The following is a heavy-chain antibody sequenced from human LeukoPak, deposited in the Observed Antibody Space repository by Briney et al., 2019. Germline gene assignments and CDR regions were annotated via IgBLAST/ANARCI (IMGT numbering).Heavy chain of an antibody. V-gene: IGHV3-21*05. CDR3: ARVRTPYFTFYMDV. J-gene: IGHJ6*03. CDR2: IGSDGSNC. CDR1: DFSFSGYG. D-gene: IGHD2-8*01. Sequence: GGSLTLSCQASDFSFSGYGLNWLRQPPGKGLEWISYIGSDGSNCYYATSLKGRFTISGDTAKKSLYLQMNNLTDADTAVYFCARVRTPYFTFYMDVWGKGATVTVSS.